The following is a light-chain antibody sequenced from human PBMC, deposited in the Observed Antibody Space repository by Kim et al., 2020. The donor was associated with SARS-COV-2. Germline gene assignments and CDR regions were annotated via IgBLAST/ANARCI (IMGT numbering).Light chain of an antibody. CDR1: SGSASTNYV. V-gene: IGLV8-61*01. Sequence: GGTATLSCGLSSGSASTNYVPSWYQPPPGPAPRTLIYNTTTRSSGVPDRFSGSILGNKAALTITGAQADDESDYYCVLYMGGGIWVFGGGTQLTVL. J-gene: IGLJ3*02. CDR3: VLYMGGGIWV. CDR2: NTT.